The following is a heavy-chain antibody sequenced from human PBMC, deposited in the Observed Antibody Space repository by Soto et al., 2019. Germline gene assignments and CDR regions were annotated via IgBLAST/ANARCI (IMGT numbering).Heavy chain of an antibody. V-gene: IGHV4-31*03. D-gene: IGHD3-9*01. CDR1: GGSISSGGYY. CDR3: ARGVGRKPLEDWADNWFDP. J-gene: IGHJ5*02. Sequence: PSETLSLTCTVSGGSISSGGYYWSWIRQHPGKGLEWIGYIYYSGSTYYNPSLKSRVTISVDTSKNQFSLKLSSVTAADTAVYYCARGVGRKPLEDWADNWFDPWGQGTLVTVSS. CDR2: IYYSGST.